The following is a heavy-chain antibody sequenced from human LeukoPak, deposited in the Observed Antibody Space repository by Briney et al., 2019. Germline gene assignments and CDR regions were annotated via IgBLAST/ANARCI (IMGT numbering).Heavy chain of an antibody. CDR1: GFTFSSYA. CDR2: ISSSGSTI. V-gene: IGHV3-48*03. J-gene: IGHJ6*04. Sequence: GGSLRLSCAASGFTFSSYAMSWVRQAPGKGLEWVSYISSSGSTIYYADSVKGRFTISRDNAKNSLYLQMNSLRAEDTAVYYCAELGITMIGGVWGKGTTVTFSS. CDR3: AELGITMIGGV. D-gene: IGHD3-10*02.